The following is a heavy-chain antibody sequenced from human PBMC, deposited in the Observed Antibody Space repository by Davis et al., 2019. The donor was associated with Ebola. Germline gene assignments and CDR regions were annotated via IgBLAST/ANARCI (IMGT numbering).Heavy chain of an antibody. D-gene: IGHD1-26*01. CDR2: IYRGGDT. J-gene: IGHJ4*02. CDR3: ARDGLVGATTEFDS. CDR1: GFTVSGND. V-gene: IGHV3-53*01. Sequence: GESLKISCVASGFTVSGNDMSWVRQAPGKGLEWVSVIYRGGDTYYADSVKGRFTISRDTSKNTVYLQMKSLRAEDTAEYYCARDGLVGATTEFDSWGQGTLVTVSS.